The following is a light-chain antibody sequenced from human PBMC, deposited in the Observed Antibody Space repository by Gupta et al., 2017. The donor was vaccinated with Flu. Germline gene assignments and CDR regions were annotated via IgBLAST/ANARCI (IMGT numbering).Light chain of an antibody. CDR1: QSVSSY. V-gene: IGKV3-11*01. CDR2: DAS. J-gene: IGKJ5*01. CDR3: QQRSNWPRGIT. Sequence: RATLSCRASQSVSSYLAWDQQKPGQAPRLLIYDASNRATGIPARFSGSGSGTDFTLTISSLEPEDFAVYYCQQRSNWPRGITFGQGTRLEIK.